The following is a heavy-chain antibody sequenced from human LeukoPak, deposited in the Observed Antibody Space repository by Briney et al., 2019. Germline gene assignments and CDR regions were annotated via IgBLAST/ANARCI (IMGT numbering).Heavy chain of an antibody. Sequence: GGSLRLSCAASGFTFSSFEMNWVRQAPGKGLEWISFITGSGDDIFYADSVKGRFTISRDNAKNSLYLQMNSLRAEDTAVYYCARFPIQMVRGITSYYYGMDVWGQGTTVTVSS. V-gene: IGHV3-48*03. CDR2: ITGSGDDI. J-gene: IGHJ6*02. CDR1: GFTFSSFE. CDR3: ARFPIQMVRGITSYYYGMDV. D-gene: IGHD3-10*01.